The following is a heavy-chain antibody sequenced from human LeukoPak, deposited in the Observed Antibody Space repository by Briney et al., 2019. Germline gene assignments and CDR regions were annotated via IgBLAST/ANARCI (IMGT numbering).Heavy chain of an antibody. CDR2: IRSKAYGGTT. CDR3: TRDSTDGSSADGMDV. D-gene: IGHD3-22*01. CDR1: GFTFGDYA. J-gene: IGHJ6*02. Sequence: GGSLRLSCTASGFTFGDYAMSWFRQAPGKGLEWVGFIRSKAYGGTTEYAASVKGRFTISRDDSKSIAYLQMNSLKTEDTAVYYCTRDSTDGSSADGMDVWGQGTTVTVSS. V-gene: IGHV3-49*03.